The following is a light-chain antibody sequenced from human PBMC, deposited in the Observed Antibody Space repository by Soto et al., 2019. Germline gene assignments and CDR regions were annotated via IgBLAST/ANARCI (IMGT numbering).Light chain of an antibody. CDR2: EVS. CDR3: QQYGYSPLT. J-gene: IGKJ4*01. Sequence: EIVLTQSPGTLSLSPGERVTLYCRASQSITNNYLAWFQRKPGQAPRLVIYEVSRRATGIPGRFSGAGSGTDLTLTIGRLEPEDFAVYYCQQYGYSPLTFGGGTKVEIK. CDR1: QSITNNY. V-gene: IGKV3-20*01.